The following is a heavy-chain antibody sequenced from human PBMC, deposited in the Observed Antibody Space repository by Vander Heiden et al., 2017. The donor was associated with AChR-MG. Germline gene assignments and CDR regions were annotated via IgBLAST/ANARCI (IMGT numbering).Heavy chain of an antibody. J-gene: IGHJ4*02. Sequence: QVQLVESGGGVVQPGRSLRLSCAASGFTFRSYAMHWVRQAPGKGLEWVAVISYDGSNKYYADSVKGRFTISRDNSKNTLYLQMNSLRAEDTAVYYCASDYDYVNYFDYWGQGTLVTVSS. D-gene: IGHD3-16*01. CDR3: ASDYDYVNYFDY. V-gene: IGHV3-30-3*01. CDR2: ISYDGSNK. CDR1: GFTFRSYA.